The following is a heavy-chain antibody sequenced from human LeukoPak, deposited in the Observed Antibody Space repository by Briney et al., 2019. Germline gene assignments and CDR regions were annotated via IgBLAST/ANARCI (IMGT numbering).Heavy chain of an antibody. CDR3: ARDGLLWFGELAYFDY. V-gene: IGHV1-46*01. CDR1: GYTFTSYY. Sequence: ASVKVSCKASGYTFTSYYMHWVRQAPGQGLEWMGIINPSGGSTSYAQKFQGRVTMTRDTSTSTVYMELSSLRSEDTAVYYCARDGLLWFGELAYFDYWGQGTLVTVSS. CDR2: INPSGGST. D-gene: IGHD3-10*01. J-gene: IGHJ4*02.